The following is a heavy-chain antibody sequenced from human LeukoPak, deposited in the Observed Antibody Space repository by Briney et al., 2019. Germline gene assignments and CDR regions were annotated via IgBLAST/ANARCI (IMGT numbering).Heavy chain of an antibody. CDR3: AKRPQSEDGSGKP. CDR1: GFTFSNYV. J-gene: IGHJ5*02. D-gene: IGHD3-10*01. Sequence: GGSLRLSCAASGFTFSNYVMSWVRQAPGKGLEWVSAISGSGGSTYYADSVKGRFTISRDNSKNTLYLQMNSLRAEDTAVYYCAKRPQSEDGSGKPWGQGTLVTVSS. V-gene: IGHV3-23*01. CDR2: ISGSGGST.